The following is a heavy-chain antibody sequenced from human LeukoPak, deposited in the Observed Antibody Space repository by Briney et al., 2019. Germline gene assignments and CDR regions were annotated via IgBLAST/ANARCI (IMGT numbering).Heavy chain of an antibody. CDR3: ARDPQQLGPFDY. J-gene: IGHJ4*02. V-gene: IGHV3-21*01. D-gene: IGHD6-13*01. Sequence: GGSLRLSCAASGFTFSSYAMSWVRQAPGKGLEWVSSISSSNSYIYYADSVKGRFTISRDNSKNTLYLQMNSLRAEDTAVYYCARDPQQLGPFDYWGQGTLVTVSS. CDR2: ISSSNSYI. CDR1: GFTFSSYA.